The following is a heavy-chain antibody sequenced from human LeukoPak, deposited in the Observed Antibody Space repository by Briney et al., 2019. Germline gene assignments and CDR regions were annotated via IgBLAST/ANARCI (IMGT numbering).Heavy chain of an antibody. CDR3: ARDRANFGYFDWLEDDGMDV. D-gene: IGHD3-9*01. J-gene: IGHJ6*02. CDR1: GGSISSYY. CDR2: IYTSRST. V-gene: IGHV4-4*07. Sequence: SETPSLTCTVSGGSISSYYWSWIRQPAGKGLEWIGRIYTSRSTNYNPSLKSRVTMSVDTSKNQFSLKLSSVTAADTAVYYCARDRANFGYFDWLEDDGMDVWGQRTTVAVSS.